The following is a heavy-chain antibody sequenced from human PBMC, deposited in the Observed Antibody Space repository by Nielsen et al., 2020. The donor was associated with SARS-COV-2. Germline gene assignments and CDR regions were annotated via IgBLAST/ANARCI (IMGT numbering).Heavy chain of an antibody. D-gene: IGHD3-16*01. CDR1: GGSISSYY. CDR3: ARVLLGDTVPGIRWAYGMDV. Sequence: SETLSLTCTVSGGSISSYYWSWIRQPPGKGLEWIGYIYYSGSTNYNPSLKSRVTISVDTSKNQFSLKLSSVTAADTAVYYCARVLLGDTVPGIRWAYGMDVWGQGTTVTVSS. CDR2: IYYSGST. V-gene: IGHV4-59*13. J-gene: IGHJ6*02.